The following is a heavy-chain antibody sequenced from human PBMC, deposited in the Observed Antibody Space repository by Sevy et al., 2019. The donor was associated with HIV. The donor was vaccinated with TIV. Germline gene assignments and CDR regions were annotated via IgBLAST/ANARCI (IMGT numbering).Heavy chain of an antibody. Sequence: GGSLRLSCAASGFTFSSYTMNWVRQAPGKGLEWVSSISSSSSYIYYADSVKGRFTSSRDNAKNSLYLQMNSLRAEDTAVYYCARASYCGGDCYPYYLDYWGQGTLVTVSS. CDR2: ISSSSSYI. V-gene: IGHV3-21*06. J-gene: IGHJ4*02. CDR3: ARASYCGGDCYPYYLDY. D-gene: IGHD2-21*02. CDR1: GFTFSSYT.